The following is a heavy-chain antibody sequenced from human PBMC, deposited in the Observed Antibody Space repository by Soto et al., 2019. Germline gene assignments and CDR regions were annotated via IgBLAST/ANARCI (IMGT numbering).Heavy chain of an antibody. V-gene: IGHV4-59*01. CDR2: IYYTGNT. CDR1: GDSISSYY. J-gene: IGHJ5*02. CDR3: ARVRASRYGEWYDP. Sequence: QVQLRESGPGLVKPSETLSLTCTVSGDSISSYYWCWIRQPPGQGLEWMGYIYYTGNTNYNPYLKSRDPVPLDSSNNQCSQRLTSVTAADTAVYYRARVRASRYGEWYDPWGQGTLVTVSS. D-gene: IGHD6-13*01.